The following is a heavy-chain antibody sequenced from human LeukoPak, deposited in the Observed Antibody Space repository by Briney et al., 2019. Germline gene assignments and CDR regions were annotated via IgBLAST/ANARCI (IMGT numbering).Heavy chain of an antibody. CDR1: GASINTYY. J-gene: IGHJ5*02. Sequence: PSETLSLTCTVSGASINTYYWSWIRQPAGKGLEWIGRIYVSGSMNYNPSLKSRVTLSMDMSKNQFSLLLNSVTAADTAVYYCARDSGYYYSPFDPWGQGILVTVSS. D-gene: IGHD3-3*01. CDR2: IYVSGSM. V-gene: IGHV4-4*07. CDR3: ARDSGYYYSPFDP.